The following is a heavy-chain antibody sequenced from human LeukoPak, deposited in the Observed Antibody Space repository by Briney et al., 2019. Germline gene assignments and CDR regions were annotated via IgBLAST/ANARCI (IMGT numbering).Heavy chain of an antibody. CDR1: GGSISSGGYY. J-gene: IGHJ4*02. CDR2: IYYSGST. V-gene: IGHV4-31*03. CDR3: ARGDRNPFDY. D-gene: IGHD1-14*01. Sequence: SETLSLTCTVSGGSISSGGYYWSWIRQHPGKGLEWIGYIYYSGSTYYNPSLKSRVTLSVDTSKIQFSLKLSSVTAADTAVYYCARGDRNPFDYWGQGTLVTVSS.